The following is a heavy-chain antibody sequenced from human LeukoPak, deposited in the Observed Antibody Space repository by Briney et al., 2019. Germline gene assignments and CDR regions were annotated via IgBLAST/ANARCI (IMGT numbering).Heavy chain of an antibody. D-gene: IGHD2-21*01. CDR3: ARDLWDY. CDR2: INTNTGHA. V-gene: IGHV7-4-1*02. CDR1: GYTLTELS. Sequence: ASVKVSCKVSGYTLTELSIYWVRQAPGKGLEWMGWINTNTGHATYAQGFTGRFVFSLDTSVSTAYLQISSLKTEDIAVYYYARDLWDYWGQGTLVTVSS. J-gene: IGHJ4*02.